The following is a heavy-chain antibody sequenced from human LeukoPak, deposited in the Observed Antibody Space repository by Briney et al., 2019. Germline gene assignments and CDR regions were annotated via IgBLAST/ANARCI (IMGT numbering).Heavy chain of an antibody. CDR2: IYYSGST. CDR1: GGSISSSSYY. CDR3: ARTYSSLLKHFDY. J-gene: IGHJ4*02. Sequence: SETLSLTCTVSGGSISSSSYYWGWIRQPPGKGLEWIGSIYYSGSTYYNPSLKSRVTISVDTSKNQFSLKLSSVTAADTAVYYCARTYSSLLKHFDYWGQGTLVTVSS. V-gene: IGHV4-39*01. D-gene: IGHD6-19*01.